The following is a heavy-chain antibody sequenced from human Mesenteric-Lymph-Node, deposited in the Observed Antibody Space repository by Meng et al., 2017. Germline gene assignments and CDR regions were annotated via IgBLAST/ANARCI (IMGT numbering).Heavy chain of an antibody. Sequence: GESLKISCAASGFTFSDYYMSWVRQAPGKGLELVANINNDGTETHYLDSVNGRFTISRDNAKNSVYLQMNSLRVEDTALYYCARDPAFGAFDIWGQGTMVTVSS. J-gene: IGHJ3*02. CDR3: ARDPAFGAFDI. CDR1: GFTFSDYY. V-gene: IGHV3-7*01. D-gene: IGHD3-10*01. CDR2: INNDGTET.